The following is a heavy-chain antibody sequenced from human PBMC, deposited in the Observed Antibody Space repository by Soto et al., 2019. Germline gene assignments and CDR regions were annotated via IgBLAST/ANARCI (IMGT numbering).Heavy chain of an antibody. CDR2: IYSGDGT. CDR1: GLTVSSNY. V-gene: IGHV3-53*01. CDR3: ASTRGSSYDY. J-gene: IGHJ4*02. D-gene: IGHD6-6*01. Sequence: GGSLRLSCAASGLTVSSNYMSWVRLAPGKGLEWVSVIYSGDGTYYADSVKGRFTISRDNSKNTLYLQMNSLRAEDTAVYYCASTRGSSYDYWGQGTLVTVSS.